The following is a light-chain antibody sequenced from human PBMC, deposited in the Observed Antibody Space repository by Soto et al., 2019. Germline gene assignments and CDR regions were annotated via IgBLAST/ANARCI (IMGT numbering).Light chain of an antibody. CDR1: QSISSW. CDR2: KAS. V-gene: IGKV1-5*03. CDR3: LQYHSYPYS. J-gene: IGKJ2*03. Sequence: DIQMTQSPSTLSASVGDRVTITCRASQSISSWLTWYQQKPGKAPRVVIYKASSLQSGVPSRFSGSGTGTDFTLTISSLQPDDFATYYCLQYHSYPYSFGQGTKLEIK.